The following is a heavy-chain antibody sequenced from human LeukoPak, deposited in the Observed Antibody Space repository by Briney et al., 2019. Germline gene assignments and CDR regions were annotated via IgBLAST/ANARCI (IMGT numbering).Heavy chain of an antibody. CDR3: ALGLVTDY. CDR2: IYSGGST. CDR1: GFTVSSNF. Sequence: GGSLRLSCAASGFTVSSNFMSWVRQAPGKGLEWVAVIYSGGSTYYADSVKGRFTISRDNSKNTLYLQMNSLRVEDTAVYYCALGLVTDYWGQGTLVTVSS. V-gene: IGHV3-66*01. J-gene: IGHJ4*02. D-gene: IGHD3-9*01.